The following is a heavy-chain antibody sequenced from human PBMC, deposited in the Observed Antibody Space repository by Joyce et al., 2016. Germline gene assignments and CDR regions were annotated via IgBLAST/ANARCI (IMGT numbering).Heavy chain of an antibody. Sequence: QVQLVQSGAEVKKPGSSVKVSCKASGGSFNRYTINWVRQAPGQGLGLMGGIIPLAGTSNDAQKFQDRGTITADGLTSTVYMELFSLRSDDTAVYFCARGGGAPGTAARLDYWGQGTLVIVSS. CDR3: ARGGGAPGTAARLDY. V-gene: IGHV1-69*01. D-gene: IGHD1-7*01. CDR2: IIPLAGTS. CDR1: GGSFNRYT. J-gene: IGHJ4*02.